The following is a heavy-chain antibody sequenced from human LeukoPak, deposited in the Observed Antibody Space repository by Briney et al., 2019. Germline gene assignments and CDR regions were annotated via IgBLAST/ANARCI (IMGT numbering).Heavy chain of an antibody. CDR2: IYHSGST. J-gene: IGHJ4*02. V-gene: IGHV4-38-2*01. CDR1: GYSISSGYY. Sequence: SSETLSLTCAVSGYSISSGYYWGWIRQPPGKGLEWIRSIYHSGSTYYNPSLKSRGTISVDTSKNQFSLKLSSVTAADTAVYYCARQYCSGGSCYIGYWGQGTLVTVSS. CDR3: ARQYCSGGSCYIGY. D-gene: IGHD2-15*01.